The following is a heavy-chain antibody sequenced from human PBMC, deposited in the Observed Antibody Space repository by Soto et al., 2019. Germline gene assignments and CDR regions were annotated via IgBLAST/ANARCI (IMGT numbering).Heavy chain of an antibody. CDR3: ARKHSLDYIRWGLDP. Sequence: ASVRVSCKASGYPFSDNQIHWLRRAPGQGLEWMGRINPKSDDTNYAQKFQGRVTMTRDTSIDTAYLELTGLTSDDTATYYCARKHSLDYIRWGLDPWGQGTLVTVSS. CDR1: GYPFSDNQ. J-gene: IGHJ5*02. D-gene: IGHD4-4*01. V-gene: IGHV1-2*02. CDR2: INPKSDDT.